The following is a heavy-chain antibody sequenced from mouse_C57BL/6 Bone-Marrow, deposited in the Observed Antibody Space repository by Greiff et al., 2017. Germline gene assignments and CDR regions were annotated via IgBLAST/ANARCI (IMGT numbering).Heavy chain of an antibody. CDR1: GFTFSSYA. V-gene: IGHV5-4*01. CDR3: ARRCYWYGDV. CDR2: ISDGGSYT. Sequence: EVQLVESGGGLVKPGGSLKLSCAASGFTFSSYAMSWVRQTPEKRLEWVATISDGGSYTYYPDNVKGRFTISRDNAKNNLYLQMSHLKSEDTAMYYCARRCYWYGDVWGTGTTVTVSS. J-gene: IGHJ1*03.